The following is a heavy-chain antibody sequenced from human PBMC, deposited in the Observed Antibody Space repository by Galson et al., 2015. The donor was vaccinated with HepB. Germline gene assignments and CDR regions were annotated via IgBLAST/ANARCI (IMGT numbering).Heavy chain of an antibody. D-gene: IGHD3-22*01. J-gene: IGHJ6*02. CDR3: ATDSRNYYDSSGVLYGMDV. Sequence: SVKVSCKVSGYTLTDLSMHWVRQAPGKGLEWMGGFDTEDGVTIYAQKFQGRVTMTEDTSTDTAYMELSSLISEDTAVYYCATDSRNYYDSSGVLYGMDVWGQGTTVTVSS. CDR1: GYTLTDLS. CDR2: FDTEDGVT. V-gene: IGHV1-24*01.